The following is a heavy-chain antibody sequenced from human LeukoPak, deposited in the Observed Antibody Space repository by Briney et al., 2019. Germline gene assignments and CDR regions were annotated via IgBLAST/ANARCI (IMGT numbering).Heavy chain of an antibody. V-gene: IGHV3-48*03. D-gene: IGHD3-16*01. Sequence: GSLRLSCAASGVSFKSFEMNWLRQAPGKGLEWLSYISSSGSTIYYADSVKGRFTISRDNAKNSLYLQMNSLRAEDTAVYYCARALDWGQGTLVTVSS. CDR3: ARALD. J-gene: IGHJ4*02. CDR1: GVSFKSFE. CDR2: ISSSGSTI.